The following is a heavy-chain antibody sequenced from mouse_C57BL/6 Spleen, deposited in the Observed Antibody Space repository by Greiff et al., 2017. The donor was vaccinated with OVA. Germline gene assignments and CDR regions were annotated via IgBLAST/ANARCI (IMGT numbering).Heavy chain of an antibody. CDR2: ISSGGSYT. Sequence: EVHLVESGGDLVKPGGSLKLSCAASGFTFSSYGMSWVRQTPDKRLEWVATISSGGSYTYYPDSVKGRFTISRDNAKNTLYLQMSSLKSEDTAMYYCARRGATYYAMDYWGQGTSVTVSS. J-gene: IGHJ4*01. D-gene: IGHD3-1*01. CDR3: ARRGATYYAMDY. CDR1: GFTFSSYG. V-gene: IGHV5-6*01.